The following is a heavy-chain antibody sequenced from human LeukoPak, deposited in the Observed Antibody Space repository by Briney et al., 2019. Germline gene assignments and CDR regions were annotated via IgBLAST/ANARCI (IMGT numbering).Heavy chain of an antibody. CDR3: ARIVKLYDSSGLRLLDAFDI. J-gene: IGHJ3*02. CDR2: IYYSGST. V-gene: IGHV4-39*01. D-gene: IGHD3-22*01. CDR1: GGSISSSSYY. Sequence: PSETLSLTCTVSGGSISSSSYYWGWIRQPPGTGLEWIGSIYYSGSTYYNPSLKSRVTISVDTSKNQFSLKLSSVTAADTAVYYCARIVKLYDSSGLRLLDAFDIWGQGTMVTVSS.